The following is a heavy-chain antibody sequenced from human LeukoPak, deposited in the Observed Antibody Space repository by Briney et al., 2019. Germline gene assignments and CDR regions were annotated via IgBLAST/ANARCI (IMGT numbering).Heavy chain of an antibody. Sequence: GASVKVSCKASGYTFTTYDINWVRQAPGQGLEWMGWISGYNGNTNYAQKLQGRVTMTTDTSTSTAYMELRSLRSDDTAVYYCARNRVVSSGYYYGSVAPNDAFDIWGQGTMVTVSS. CDR1: GYTFTTYD. CDR3: ARNRVVSSGYYYGSVAPNDAFDI. J-gene: IGHJ3*02. V-gene: IGHV1-18*01. D-gene: IGHD3-22*01. CDR2: ISGYNGNT.